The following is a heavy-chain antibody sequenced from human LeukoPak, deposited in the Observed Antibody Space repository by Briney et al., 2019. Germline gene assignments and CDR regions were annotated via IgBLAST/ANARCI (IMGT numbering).Heavy chain of an antibody. CDR2: IYTSGST. D-gene: IGHD3-10*01. Sequence: SETLSLTCTVSGGSISSSSYYWGWIRQPAGKGLEWIGRIYTSGSTNYNPSLKSRVTMSVDTSKNQFSLKLSSVTAADTAVYYCARSGPYYYGSGSYYPDYWGQGTLVTVSS. CDR1: GGSISSSSYY. V-gene: IGHV4-61*02. CDR3: ARSGPYYYGSGSYYPDY. J-gene: IGHJ4*02.